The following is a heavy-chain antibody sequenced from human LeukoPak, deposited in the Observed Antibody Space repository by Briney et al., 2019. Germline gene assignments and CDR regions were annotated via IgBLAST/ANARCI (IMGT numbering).Heavy chain of an antibody. D-gene: IGHD6-19*01. CDR2: IYTSGST. J-gene: IGHJ5*02. V-gene: IGHV4-4*07. CDR1: GGSISSYY. CDR3: ARGRSSGWPKLRYNWFDP. Sequence: SETLSLTCTVSGGSISSYYWSWIRQPAGKGLEWIGRIYTSGSTNYNPSLKSRVTISVDTSKNQFSLKLSSVTAADTAVYYCARGRSSGWPKLRYNWFDPWGQGTLVTVSS.